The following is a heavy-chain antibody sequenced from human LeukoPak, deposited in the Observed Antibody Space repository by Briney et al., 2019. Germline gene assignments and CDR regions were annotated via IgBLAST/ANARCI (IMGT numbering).Heavy chain of an antibody. D-gene: IGHD1-1*01. CDR3: ARGTGTTNFDY. V-gene: IGHV4-61*02. CDR1: GGSVSSGSYY. CDR2: IYPSG. J-gene: IGHJ4*02. Sequence: PSQTLSLTCTVSGGSVSSGSYYWSWIRQPAGKGLVWLWRIYPSGSTIYPSGTTHYNPSLKSRVTISVDTSKNQFSLKVDSVTAADAAVYFCARGTGTTNFDYWGQGTLVTVSS.